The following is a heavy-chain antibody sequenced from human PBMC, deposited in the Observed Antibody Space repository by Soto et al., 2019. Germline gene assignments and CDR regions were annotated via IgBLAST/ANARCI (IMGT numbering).Heavy chain of an antibody. Sequence: GGSLRLSCAASGFTFSSYWMSWVRQAPGKGLEWVANIKQDGSEKYYVDSVKGRFTISRDNAKNSLYLQMNSLRDEDTAFYYCVRGVVVVVGSTAENFDHWGQGTLVTVSS. CDR2: IKQDGSEK. J-gene: IGHJ4*02. CDR1: GFTFSSYW. V-gene: IGHV3-7*01. D-gene: IGHD2-15*01. CDR3: VRGVVVVVGSTAENFDH.